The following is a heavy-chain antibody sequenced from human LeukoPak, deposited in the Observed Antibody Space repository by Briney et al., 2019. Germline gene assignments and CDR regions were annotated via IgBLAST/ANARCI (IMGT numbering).Heavy chain of an antibody. CDR1: GYSFSSYG. D-gene: IGHD6-13*01. Sequence: ASVKVSCKASGYSFSSYGINWVRQAPGQGLEWMGWISGYNGNTDYAQTFQGRVTMTTDTSTSTAYMELGRLRSDDTAVYYCARVRNWQQLAPVDYWGQGTLVTVSS. V-gene: IGHV1-18*01. CDR3: ARVRNWQQLAPVDY. CDR2: ISGYNGNT. J-gene: IGHJ4*02.